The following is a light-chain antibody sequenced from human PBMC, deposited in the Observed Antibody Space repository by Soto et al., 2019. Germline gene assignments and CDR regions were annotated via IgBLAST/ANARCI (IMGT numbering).Light chain of an antibody. CDR3: QQFDNLPLT. Sequence: DLQMTQSPSSLSASVGDRVTITCQASQDISNSLNWYQQKPGKAPKILIYDASVLEAGVPSRFSGGGSGTHFTLTISSLQAEDVATYYCQQFDNLPLTFGGGTKVEIK. J-gene: IGKJ4*01. CDR1: QDISNS. V-gene: IGKV1-33*01. CDR2: DAS.